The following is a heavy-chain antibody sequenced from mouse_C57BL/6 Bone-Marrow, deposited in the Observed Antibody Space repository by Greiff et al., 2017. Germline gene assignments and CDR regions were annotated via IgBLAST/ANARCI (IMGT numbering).Heavy chain of an antibody. Sequence: QVQLQQSDAELVKPGASVKISCKVSGYTFTDHTIHWMKQRPEQGLEWIGYIYPRDGSTKYNEKFKGKATLTADKSSSTAYMQLNSLTSEDSAVYFCARGGNYGNYDYAMDYWGQGTSVTVSS. V-gene: IGHV1-78*01. D-gene: IGHD2-1*01. CDR1: GYTFTDHT. CDR2: IYPRDGST. CDR3: ARGGNYGNYDYAMDY. J-gene: IGHJ4*01.